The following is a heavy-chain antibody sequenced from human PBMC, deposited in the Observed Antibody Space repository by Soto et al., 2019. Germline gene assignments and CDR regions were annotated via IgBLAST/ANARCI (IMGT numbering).Heavy chain of an antibody. J-gene: IGHJ6*02. CDR3: ARDLGLVAAAPYYYYGMDV. V-gene: IGHV3-48*01. CDR2: ISSSSSTI. CDR1: GFTFSTYS. Sequence: PGGSLRLSCAASGFTFSTYSMNWVRQAPGKGLEWVSYISSSSSTIFYTDSVKGRFTVSRDNAKNSLYLQMNSLRAEDTAVYYCARDLGLVAAAPYYYYGMDVWGQGTTVTVSS. D-gene: IGHD2-15*01.